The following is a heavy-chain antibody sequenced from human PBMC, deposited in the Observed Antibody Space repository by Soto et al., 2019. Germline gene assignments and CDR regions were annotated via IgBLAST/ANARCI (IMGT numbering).Heavy chain of an antibody. J-gene: IGHJ4*02. V-gene: IGHV3-15*01. CDR2: IKSKTDGGTT. Sequence: PGGSLRLSCAASGFTFSNAWMSWVRQAPGKGLEWVGRIKSKTDGGTTDYAAPVKGRFTISRDDSKNTLYLQMNSLKTEDTAVYYCTTDPYYYDSSGYLYPGAQIDYWGQGTLVTVSS. D-gene: IGHD3-22*01. CDR1: GFTFSNAW. CDR3: TTDPYYYDSSGYLYPGAQIDY.